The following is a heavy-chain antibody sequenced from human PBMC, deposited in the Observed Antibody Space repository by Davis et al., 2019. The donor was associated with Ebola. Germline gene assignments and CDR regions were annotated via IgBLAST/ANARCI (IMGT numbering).Heavy chain of an antibody. Sequence: SVKVSCKASGGTFSTYAIDWVRQAPGQGLEWMGRIIPMLGIPNYAQRFQGRITITADKSTSTAYMGLSSLRSEDTAMYYCARDLGTAMATEWGQGTLVTVSS. D-gene: IGHD5-18*01. J-gene: IGHJ4*02. CDR3: ARDLGTAMATE. V-gene: IGHV1-69*04. CDR2: IIPMLGIP. CDR1: GGTFSTYA.